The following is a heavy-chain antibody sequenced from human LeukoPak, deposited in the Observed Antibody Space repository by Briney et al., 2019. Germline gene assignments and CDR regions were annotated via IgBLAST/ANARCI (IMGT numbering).Heavy chain of an antibody. CDR3: ARDLGYGYSDY. CDR2: INHSGST. V-gene: IGHV4-34*01. Sequence: PSETLSLTCAVYGGSFSGYYWSWIRQPPGKGLEWIGEINHSGSTNYNPSLKSRVTISLDTSKNQFSLKLSSVTAADTAVYYCARDLGYGYSDYWGQGTLVTVSS. D-gene: IGHD5-18*01. J-gene: IGHJ4*02. CDR1: GGSFSGYY.